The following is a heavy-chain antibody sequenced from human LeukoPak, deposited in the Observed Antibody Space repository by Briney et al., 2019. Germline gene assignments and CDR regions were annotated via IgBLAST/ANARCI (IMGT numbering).Heavy chain of an antibody. CDR1: GFTFRSYA. CDR3: ARTSLRAFHI. V-gene: IGHV3-23*01. CDR2: ISDSGGRT. Sequence: GGSLRLSCAASGFTFRSYAMNWVRQAPGKGLEWVSHISDSGGRTYYAESVKGRFTISRDNAKNSLYLQMNSLRDEDTAVYYCARTSLRAFHIWGQGTMVTVSS. J-gene: IGHJ3*02.